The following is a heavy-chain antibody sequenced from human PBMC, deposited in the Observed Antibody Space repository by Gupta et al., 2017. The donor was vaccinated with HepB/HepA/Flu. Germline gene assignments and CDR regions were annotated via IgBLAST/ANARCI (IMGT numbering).Heavy chain of an antibody. CDR2: IIPLFGTT. D-gene: IGHD3-22*01. CDR3: ARGPDSSYYYDSSGYPYYFDY. CDR1: GGTFSTYT. V-gene: IGHV1-69*01. J-gene: IGHJ4*02. Sequence: QVQLVQSGAEVKKPGSSVKVSCKASGGTFSTYTINWVRQTTGQGLEWMGGIIPLFGTTNYAQEFQGRVTITADESTSTAYMELSSLRSEDTAVYYCARGPDSSYYYDSSGYPYYFDYWGQGTLVTVSS.